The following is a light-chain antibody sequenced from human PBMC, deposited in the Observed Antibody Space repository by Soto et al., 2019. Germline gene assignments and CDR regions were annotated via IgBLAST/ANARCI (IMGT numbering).Light chain of an antibody. Sequence: DVVMTQTPLPSPVTLGQPASISCRSSHSLVHSNGDTYLTWYQQRPGQPPRLLIYKISKRFSGVLDRFTGRGAGTDFTLKISRVEAEEVGVYYCMQLTLLPWTFGQGTRVEIQ. CDR3: MQLTLLPWT. CDR1: HSLVHSNGDTY. J-gene: IGKJ1*01. CDR2: KIS. V-gene: IGKV2-24*01.